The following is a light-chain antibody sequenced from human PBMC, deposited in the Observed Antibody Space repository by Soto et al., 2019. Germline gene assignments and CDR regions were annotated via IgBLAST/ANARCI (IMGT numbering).Light chain of an antibody. CDR2: EVS. CDR3: ASYTRSSTVV. CDR1: SSDVGGYNY. V-gene: IGLV2-14*01. J-gene: IGLJ2*01. Sequence: QSALTQPASVSGSPGQSITISCTGTSSDVGGYNYVSWYQQYPDKAPKVLIYEVSNRPSGVSNRFSGSKSGNTASLTISGLQAEDEADYYCASYTRSSTVVFGGGTKLTVL.